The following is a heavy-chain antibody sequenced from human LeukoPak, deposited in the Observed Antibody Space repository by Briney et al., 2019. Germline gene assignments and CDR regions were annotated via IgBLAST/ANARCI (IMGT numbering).Heavy chain of an antibody. CDR1: GGSISSSSYY. CDR2: IYYSGST. D-gene: IGHD1-7*01. J-gene: IGHJ5*02. CDR3: ARSEGSITGTIGNWFDP. Sequence: PSETLSLTCTVSGGSISSSSYYWGWIRQPPGKGLEWIGSIYYSGSTYYNPSLKSRVTISVDTSKNQFSLKLSSVTAADTAVYYCARSEGSITGTIGNWFDPWGQGTLVTVSS. V-gene: IGHV4-39*01.